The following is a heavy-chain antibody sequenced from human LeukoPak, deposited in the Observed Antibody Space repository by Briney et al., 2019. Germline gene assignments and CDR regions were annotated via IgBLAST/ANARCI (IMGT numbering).Heavy chain of an antibody. J-gene: IGHJ5*02. CDR1: GGSFSGYY. CDR2: INHSGST. D-gene: IGHD3-10*01. Sequence: PSETLSLTCAVYGGSFSGYYWSWIRQPPGKGLEWIGEINHSGSTNYNPSLKSRVTISVDTSKNQFSLKLSSVTAADTAVYYCARDLRDSPQGGFDPWGQGTLVTVSS. V-gene: IGHV4-34*01. CDR3: ARDLRDSPQGGFDP.